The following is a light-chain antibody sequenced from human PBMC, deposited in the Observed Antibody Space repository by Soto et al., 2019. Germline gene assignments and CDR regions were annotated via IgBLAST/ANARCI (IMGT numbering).Light chain of an antibody. Sequence: EIVLTQSPGTLSLSPGERATLSCRASQSVSSSYLAWYQQKPGQAPRLLIYAASSRATGIPEMFSGSGSGTDFTLTISRLEPEDFAEYYCQHYGSLVLTFGGGTKVEIK. CDR3: QHYGSLVLT. J-gene: IGKJ4*01. CDR2: AAS. V-gene: IGKV3-20*01. CDR1: QSVSSSY.